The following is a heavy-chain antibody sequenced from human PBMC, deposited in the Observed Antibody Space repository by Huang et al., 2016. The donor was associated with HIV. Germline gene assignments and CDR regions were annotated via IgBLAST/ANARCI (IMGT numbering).Heavy chain of an antibody. V-gene: IGHV5-51*03. Sequence: EVQLVQSGAEVKKPGASLKIYCTGSGYSFSIYWIAWVRQMPGKGLECMDIIYPLESKRTDSPSFEGHVSISVDKSINTVYLHWSSLKATDTAICYCAKGRRAFDVWGQGTWVTVSS. J-gene: IGHJ3*01. CDR3: AKGRRAFDV. CDR2: IYPLESKR. CDR1: GYSFSIYW.